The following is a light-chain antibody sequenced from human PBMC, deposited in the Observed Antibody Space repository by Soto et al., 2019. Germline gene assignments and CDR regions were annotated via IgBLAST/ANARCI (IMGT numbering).Light chain of an antibody. CDR1: QSISSY. J-gene: IGKJ5*01. Sequence: IQMTKSPSSLSASVGDRVTITFRASQSISSYLNWYQQKPGKAPKLVXYAASSLQSGVPSRFSGSGSGTDLTLTISSLQPEDFANYYCQQSYSTPTSTFGQGTRLEIK. CDR3: QQSYSTPTST. V-gene: IGKV1-39*01. CDR2: AAS.